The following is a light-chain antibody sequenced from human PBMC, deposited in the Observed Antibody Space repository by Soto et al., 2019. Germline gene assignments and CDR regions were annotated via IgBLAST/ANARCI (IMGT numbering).Light chain of an antibody. V-gene: IGKV1-39*01. CDR2: AAS. J-gene: IGKJ2*01. Sequence: DIQMTQSPSSLSVSVGDRVTITCRASQSITNYLNWYQQKPGKAPKLLVYAASSLQSGVPSRFSVNGPGTDFTLTISSLQPEDCASYYCQQSDSYPYTFGQGTKLEI. CDR1: QSITNY. CDR3: QQSDSYPYT.